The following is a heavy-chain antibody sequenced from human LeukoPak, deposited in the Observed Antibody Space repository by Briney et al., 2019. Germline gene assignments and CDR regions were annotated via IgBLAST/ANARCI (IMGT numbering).Heavy chain of an antibody. J-gene: IGHJ3*02. CDR1: GFTFSSYD. Sequence: GGSLRLSCAASGFTFSSYDMHWVRQATGKGLEWVSAIGTAGDTYYPGSVKGRFTISRENAKNSLYLQVNSLRAGDTAVYYCARAPGAREAFDIWGQGTMVTVSS. V-gene: IGHV3-13*01. CDR3: ARAPGAREAFDI. CDR2: IGTAGDT. D-gene: IGHD7-27*01.